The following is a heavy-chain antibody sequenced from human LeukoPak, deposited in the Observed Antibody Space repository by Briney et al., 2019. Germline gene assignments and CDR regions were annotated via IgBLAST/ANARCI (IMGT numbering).Heavy chain of an antibody. Sequence: GGSLRLSCAASGFTFSSYSMNWVRQAPGKGLEWVSSISSSSSYIYYADSVKGRFTISRDNAKNSLYLQMNSLRAEDTAVYYCARYSYGRRSHFDYWGQGTLVTVSS. D-gene: IGHD5-18*01. V-gene: IGHV3-21*01. CDR1: GFTFSSYS. CDR3: ARYSYGRRSHFDY. CDR2: ISSSSSYI. J-gene: IGHJ4*02.